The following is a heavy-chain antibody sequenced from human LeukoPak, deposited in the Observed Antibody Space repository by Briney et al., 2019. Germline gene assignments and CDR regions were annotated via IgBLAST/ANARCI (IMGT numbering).Heavy chain of an antibody. Sequence: ASVKVSCKASGYTFTGYYMHWVRQAPGQGLEWMGRINPNSGGTNYAQKFQGRVTMTRDTSISTAYMELSRLRSDDTAVYYCASWVDTAMVYHDAFGIWGQGTMVTVSS. J-gene: IGHJ3*02. CDR1: GYTFTGYY. CDR3: ASWVDTAMVYHDAFGI. V-gene: IGHV1-2*06. CDR2: INPNSGGT. D-gene: IGHD5-18*01.